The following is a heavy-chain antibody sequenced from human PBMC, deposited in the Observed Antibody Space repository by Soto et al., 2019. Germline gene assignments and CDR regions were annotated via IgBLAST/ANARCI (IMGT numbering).Heavy chain of an antibody. CDR1: GGSISSSSYY. V-gene: IGHV4-39*01. Sequence: PSETLSLTCTASGGSISSSSYYWGWIRQPPGKGLEWIGGIYYSGSTYYNPSLKSRVTISVDTSKNQFSLKLSSVTAADTAVYYCARQRPYYYDSSGYYFDYWGQGTLVTVSS. CDR2: IYYSGST. J-gene: IGHJ4*02. CDR3: ARQRPYYYDSSGYYFDY. D-gene: IGHD3-22*01.